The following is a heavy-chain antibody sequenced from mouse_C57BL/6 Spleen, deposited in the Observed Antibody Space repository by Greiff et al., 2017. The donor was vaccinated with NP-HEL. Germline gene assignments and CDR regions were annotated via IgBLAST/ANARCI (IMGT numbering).Heavy chain of an antibody. J-gene: IGHJ2*01. V-gene: IGHV1-53*01. D-gene: IGHD2-2*01. Sequence: VQLQQPGTELVKPGASVKLSCKASGYTFTSYWMHWVKQRPGQGLEWIGNINPSNGGTNYNEKFKSKATLPVDKSSSTAYMQLSSLTSEAPAVFYCARAGDMVTGGNYFDYWGQGTTLTVSS. CDR1: GYTFTSYW. CDR3: ARAGDMVTGGNYFDY. CDR2: INPSNGGT.